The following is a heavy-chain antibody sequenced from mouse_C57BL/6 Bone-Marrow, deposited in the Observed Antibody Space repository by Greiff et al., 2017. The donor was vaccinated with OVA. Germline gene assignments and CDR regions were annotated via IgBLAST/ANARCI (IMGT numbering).Heavy chain of an antibody. D-gene: IGHD1-1*01. Sequence: VQLQQPGAELVKPGASVKLSCKASGYTFTSYWMQWVKQRPGQGLEWIGEIDPSDSYTNYNQKFKGKATLTVDTSSSTAYMQLSRLTSEDSAVYDCARRDTTVVEYIDVWGTGTTVTVSS. J-gene: IGHJ1*03. CDR3: ARRDTTVVEYIDV. V-gene: IGHV1-50*01. CDR1: GYTFTSYW. CDR2: IDPSDSYT.